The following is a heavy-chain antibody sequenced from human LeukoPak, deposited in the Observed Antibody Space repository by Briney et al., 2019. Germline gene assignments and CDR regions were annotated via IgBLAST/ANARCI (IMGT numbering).Heavy chain of an antibody. J-gene: IGHJ4*02. CDR2: INPNSGGT. CDR3: ARELKDILTGYQFDY. V-gene: IGHV1-2*04. D-gene: IGHD3-9*01. Sequence: GASVKVSCKASGYTLTGYYMHWVRQAPGQGLEWMGWINPNSGGTNYAQKFQGWVTMTRDTSISTAYMELSRLRSDDTAVYYCARELKDILTGYQFDYWGQGTLVTVSS. CDR1: GYTLTGYY.